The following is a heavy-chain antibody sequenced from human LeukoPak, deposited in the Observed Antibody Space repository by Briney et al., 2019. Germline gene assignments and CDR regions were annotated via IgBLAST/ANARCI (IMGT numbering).Heavy chain of an antibody. V-gene: IGHV4-38-2*02. CDR1: GYSISSVYD. Sequence: SETLSLTCTVSGYSISSVYDWGWSRQPPGKGREGIGGIYQIGSTYYNPSLKSRVTISVDTSKNPFSLKLSSVTAADTAVYYCARLHLDRLDYWGQGTLVTVSS. CDR3: ARLHLDRLDY. CDR2: IYQIGST. J-gene: IGHJ4*02.